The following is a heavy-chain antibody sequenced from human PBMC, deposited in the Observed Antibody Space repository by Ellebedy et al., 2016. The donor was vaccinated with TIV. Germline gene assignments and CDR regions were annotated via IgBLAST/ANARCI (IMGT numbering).Heavy chain of an antibody. D-gene: IGHD3-22*01. J-gene: IGHJ4*02. Sequence: GESLKISCAASGFTFSSYAMSWVRQAPGKRLEWVSAISGSGGSTYYAASVKGRFTISRDNSKKTLYLQMNSLRAEDTAVYYCAKGRGGGSDTSAPRYYFDYWGLGTLVTVSS. CDR3: AKGRGGGSDTSAPRYYFDY. V-gene: IGHV3-23*01. CDR2: ISGSGGST. CDR1: GFTFSSYA.